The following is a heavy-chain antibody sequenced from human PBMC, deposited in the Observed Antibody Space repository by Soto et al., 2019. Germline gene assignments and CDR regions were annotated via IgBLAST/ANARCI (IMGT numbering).Heavy chain of an antibody. CDR1: GYTFTDYD. V-gene: IGHV1-8*01. J-gene: IGHJ4*02. Sequence: QVQLVQSGAEVKKPGASVKVSCKASGYTFTDYDINWVRQASGQGLEWMAWMNPNSGNTAYAQKFQGRVSVTRDTSISTAYMELSSLKSDDKAVYYCARGFSSGSDFWGQGTLVTVAS. D-gene: IGHD6-25*01. CDR2: MNPNSGNT. CDR3: ARGFSSGSDF.